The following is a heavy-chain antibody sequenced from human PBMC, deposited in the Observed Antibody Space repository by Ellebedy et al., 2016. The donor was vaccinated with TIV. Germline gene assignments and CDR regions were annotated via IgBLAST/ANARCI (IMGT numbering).Heavy chain of an antibody. V-gene: IGHV3-23*01. Sequence: ESLKISCAVPGFTFRDFWMHWVRQAPGKGLEWVSAVSGSGSGAFYANSVRGRFTITRDDSSNTLYLQMNSLKAEGTDMYCCVRDGMRSGDFDYWGQGTLVTVSS. J-gene: IGHJ4*02. CDR3: VRDGMRSGDFDY. CDR1: GFTFRDFW. D-gene: IGHD1-14*01. CDR2: VSGSGSGA.